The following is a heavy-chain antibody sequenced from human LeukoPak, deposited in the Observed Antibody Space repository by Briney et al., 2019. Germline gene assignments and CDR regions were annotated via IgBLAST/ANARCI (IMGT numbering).Heavy chain of an antibody. CDR2: ISISGTTI. D-gene: IGHD1-7*01. CDR3: ARDGRRGRNYAASFDI. CDR1: GFTFSSYG. Sequence: GGSLRLSCAASGFTFSSYGMHWVRQAPGKGLEWVAYISISGTTIYYADSVKGRFTISRDNAKNSLYLQMSTLRAEDTAVYYCARDGRRGRNYAASFDIWGQGTMVTVSS. V-gene: IGHV3-48*03. J-gene: IGHJ3*02.